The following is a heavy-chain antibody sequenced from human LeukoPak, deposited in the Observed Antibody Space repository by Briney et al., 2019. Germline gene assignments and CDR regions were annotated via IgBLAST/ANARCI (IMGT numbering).Heavy chain of an antibody. V-gene: IGHV6-1*01. CDR1: GDSVSRNTAA. CDR3: ARVLWFGQLETFDY. D-gene: IGHD3-10*01. J-gene: IGHJ4*02. Sequence: SQTLSLTCAISGDSVSRNTAAWNWIRQSPSRCLEWLGRTYYRSKWYTDYAESVKSRITINSDTSKNQFSLHLNSVTPEDTAVYYCARVLWFGQLETFDYWGQGTLVTVSS. CDR2: TYYRSKWYT.